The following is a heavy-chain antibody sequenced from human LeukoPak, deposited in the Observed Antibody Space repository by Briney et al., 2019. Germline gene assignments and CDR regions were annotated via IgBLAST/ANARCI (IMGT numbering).Heavy chain of an antibody. CDR1: GFTLSKHW. CDR2: IKQDGSEK. D-gene: IGHD3-22*01. V-gene: IGHV3-7*01. CDR3: ARNTYYYDSSGQFDY. Sequence: GGSLRLSCAASGFTLSKHWMTWVRQAPGKGLECVAIIKQDGSEKYYVNSVKGRFTISRDNAKNSLYLQMNSLRAEDTAVYYCARNTYYYDSSGQFDYWGQGTLVTVSS. J-gene: IGHJ4*02.